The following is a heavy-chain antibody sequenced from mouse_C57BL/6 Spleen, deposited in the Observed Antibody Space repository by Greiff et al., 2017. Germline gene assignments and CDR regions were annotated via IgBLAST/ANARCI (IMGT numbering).Heavy chain of an antibody. V-gene: IGHV1-81*01. CDR2: IYPRSGNT. D-gene: IGHD2-3*01. CDR3: ARRGFYDYFDY. CDR1: GYTFTSYG. J-gene: IGHJ2*01. Sequence: VQLVESGAELARPGASVKLSCKASGYTFTSYGISWVKQRTGQGLVWIGEIYPRSGNTYYNEKFKGKATLTADKSSSTAYMELRSLTSEDSAVYFCARRGFYDYFDYWGQGTTLTVSS.